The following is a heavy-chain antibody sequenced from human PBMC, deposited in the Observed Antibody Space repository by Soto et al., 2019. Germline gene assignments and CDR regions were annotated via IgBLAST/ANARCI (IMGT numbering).Heavy chain of an antibody. CDR3: ARAFCTNGVCYYFFDY. CDR1: GFTFGTYA. D-gene: IGHD2-8*01. V-gene: IGHV3-33*01. Sequence: TGGSLRLSCAASGFTFGTYAMHWVRRAPGKGLEWVAVIYYDGSNRYYGDAVKGRFTISRDNSKSTLYLQMSSLRAEDTAVYYCARAFCTNGVCYYFFDYWGHGTLVTVSS. CDR2: IYYDGSNR. J-gene: IGHJ4*01.